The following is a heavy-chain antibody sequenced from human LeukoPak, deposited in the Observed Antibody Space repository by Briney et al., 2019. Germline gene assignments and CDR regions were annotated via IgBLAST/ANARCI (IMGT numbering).Heavy chain of an antibody. Sequence: ASVKVSCKASGYTFTGYYIHWVRQAPGQGLEWVGWINPNSGGTNYAQKFQGRVTMTRDTSISTAYMELSRLGSDGTAVYYCARDLLGQLYYFDYWGQGTLVTVSS. CDR2: INPNSGGT. CDR3: ARDLLGQLYYFDY. V-gene: IGHV1-2*02. D-gene: IGHD1-1*01. J-gene: IGHJ4*02. CDR1: GYTFTGYY.